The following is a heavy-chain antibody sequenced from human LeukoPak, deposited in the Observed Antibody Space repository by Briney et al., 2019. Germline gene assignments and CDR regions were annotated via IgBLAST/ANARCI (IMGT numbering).Heavy chain of an antibody. J-gene: IGHJ6*04. CDR3: ARDLVGRGDPLLDV. D-gene: IGHD4-17*01. CDR2: ISAYNGNT. CDR1: GYTFTSHG. V-gene: IGHV1-18*01. Sequence: ASVKVSCKASGYTFTSHGICWVRPAPPQGLEWMGWISAYNGNTNSAQKLQGRVTMTTDTSTSTAYMELRSLRSDDTAVYYCARDLVGRGDPLLDVWGKGTTVTVSS.